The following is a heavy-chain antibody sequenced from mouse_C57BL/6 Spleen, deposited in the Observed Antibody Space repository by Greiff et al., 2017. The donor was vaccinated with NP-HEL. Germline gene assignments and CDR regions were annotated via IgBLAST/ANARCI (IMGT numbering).Heavy chain of an antibody. Sequence: DVKLVESGGGLVKPGGSLKLSCAASGFTFSSYTMSWVRQTPEKRLEWVATISGGGGNTYYPDSVKGRFTISRDNAKNTLYLQMSSLRSEDTALYYCARHEDGYPPFAYWGQGTLVTVSA. V-gene: IGHV5-9*01. CDR1: GFTFSSYT. D-gene: IGHD2-3*01. J-gene: IGHJ3*01. CDR3: ARHEDGYPPFAY. CDR2: ISGGGGNT.